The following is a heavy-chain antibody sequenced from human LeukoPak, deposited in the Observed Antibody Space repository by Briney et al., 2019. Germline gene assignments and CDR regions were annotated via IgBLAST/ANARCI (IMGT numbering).Heavy chain of an antibody. V-gene: IGHV3-53*01. Sequence: GGSLRLSCAASGSTVSSNYMSWVRQAPGKGLEWVSVIYSGGSTYYADSVKGRFTISRDNSKNTLYLQTNSLRAEDTAVYYCAKDEFTYYYDSSGYYSYWGQGTLVTVSS. CDR2: IYSGGST. J-gene: IGHJ4*02. CDR3: AKDEFTYYYDSSGYYSY. CDR1: GSTVSSNY. D-gene: IGHD3-22*01.